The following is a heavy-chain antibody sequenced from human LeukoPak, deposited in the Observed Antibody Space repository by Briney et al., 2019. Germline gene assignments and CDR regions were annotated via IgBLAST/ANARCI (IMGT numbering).Heavy chain of an antibody. J-gene: IGHJ5*02. CDR3: ARQVLASSGSLLGWCDP. D-gene: IGHD3-22*01. CDR2: IYSSGST. CDR1: GGSISSYY. V-gene: IGHV4-59*08. Sequence: SETLSLTCTVSGGSISSYYWSWIRQPPGKGLEWIGYIYSSGSTNYKPCLKSRVTISVDPSKNQFSLKMISVTAADTAVYYCARQVLASSGSLLGWCDPWGQGTLVTVSS.